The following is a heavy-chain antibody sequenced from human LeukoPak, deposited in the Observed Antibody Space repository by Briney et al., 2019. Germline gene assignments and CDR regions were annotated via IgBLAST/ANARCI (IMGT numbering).Heavy chain of an antibody. CDR2: INHSGST. D-gene: IGHD6-13*01. Sequence: SETLSLTCSVSGGSISSGGYWSWIRQPPGKGLEWIGEINHSGSTNYNPSPKSRVTISVDKSKNQFSLKLSSVTAADTAVYYCARVFRAEGKAALSNFDYWGQGTLVTVSS. J-gene: IGHJ4*02. CDR3: ARVFRAEGKAALSNFDY. CDR1: GGSISSGGY. V-gene: IGHV4/OR15-8*01.